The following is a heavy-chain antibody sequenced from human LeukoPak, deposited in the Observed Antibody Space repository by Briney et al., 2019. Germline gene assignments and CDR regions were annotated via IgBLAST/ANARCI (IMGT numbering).Heavy chain of an antibody. J-gene: IGHJ6*02. CDR2: INPNSGGT. CDR1: GYTLTGYY. V-gene: IGHV1-2*04. Sequence: ASVKVSCKASGYTLTGYYMHWVRQAPGQGLEWMGWINPNSGGTNYAQKFQGWVTMTRDTSISTAYMELSSLRSEDTAVYYCARGTIVGATSDYYYGMDVWGQGTTVTVSS. D-gene: IGHD1-26*01. CDR3: ARGTIVGATSDYYYGMDV.